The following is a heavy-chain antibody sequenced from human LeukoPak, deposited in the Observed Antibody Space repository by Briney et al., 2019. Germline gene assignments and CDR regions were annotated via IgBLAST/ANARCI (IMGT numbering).Heavy chain of an antibody. CDR3: AREGGGGGYYSDSYGHPHFDC. CDR2: MKPDGSEK. Sequence: GGSLRLSCAASGFTFSSYWMTWVRQAPGKGLEWVANMKPDGSEKYYVDSVRGRFTISRDNARNSLYLQMDSLRAEDMAVYYCAREGGGGGYYSDSYGHPHFDCWGPGTLVTVSS. CDR1: GFTFSSYW. J-gene: IGHJ4*02. V-gene: IGHV3-7*01. D-gene: IGHD3-22*01.